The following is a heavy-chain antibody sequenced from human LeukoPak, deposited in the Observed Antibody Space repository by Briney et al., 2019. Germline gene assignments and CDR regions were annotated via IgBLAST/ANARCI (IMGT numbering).Heavy chain of an antibody. CDR2: ISANGGST. J-gene: IGHJ4*02. V-gene: IGHV3-64D*06. CDR1: GFILSNYA. Sequence: GGSLRLSCSASGFILSNYAMHWVRQAPGKGLEYLSAISANGGSTYYADSVKGRFTISRDNSRNTLYLQMSSLRAEDTAIYHCLKDLYKGDSSSWYYFHYWGQGTLVTVSS. CDR3: LKDLYKGDSSSWYYFHY. D-gene: IGHD6-13*01.